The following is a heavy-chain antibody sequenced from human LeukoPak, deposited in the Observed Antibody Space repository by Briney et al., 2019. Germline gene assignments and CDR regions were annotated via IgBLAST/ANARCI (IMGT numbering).Heavy chain of an antibody. J-gene: IGHJ4*02. CDR3: ANSLL. Sequence: GGSLRLSCVASGFSISSHWMSWVRQAPGKGLEWVASLKEDVSARNLVDSVKGRFTISRDNAKNSVYLQMNSLRVEDTAVYYCANSLLGGQGTLVTVSS. D-gene: IGHD2-21*01. CDR1: GFSISSHW. CDR2: LKEDVSAR. V-gene: IGHV3-7*01.